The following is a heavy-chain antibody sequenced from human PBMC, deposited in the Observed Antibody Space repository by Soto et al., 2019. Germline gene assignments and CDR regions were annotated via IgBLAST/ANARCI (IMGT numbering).Heavy chain of an antibody. D-gene: IGHD3-22*01. Sequence: PGGSLRLSCAASGFTFSSYWMSWVRQAPGKGLEWVANIKQDGSEKYYVDSVKGRFTISRDNARNSLHLQMNSLSAEDTAVYYCERCPYDSSGSYYSAVDIWGQGTMVTVSS. CDR3: ERCPYDSSGSYYSAVDI. CDR1: GFTFSSYW. V-gene: IGHV3-7*01. CDR2: IKQDGSEK. J-gene: IGHJ3*02.